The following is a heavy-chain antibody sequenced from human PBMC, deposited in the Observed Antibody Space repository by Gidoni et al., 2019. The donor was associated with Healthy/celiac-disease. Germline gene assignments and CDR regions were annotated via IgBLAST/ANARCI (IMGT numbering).Heavy chain of an antibody. J-gene: IGHJ4*02. CDR3: ARDQGGGYSSSSDVDY. V-gene: IGHV1-18*01. CDR2: ISAYNGNT. Sequence: QVQLVQSGAEVKKPGASVKVSCKASGYTFTSYGISWVRQAPGQGLEGMGWISAYNGNTNYSQKLQGRVTMTTDTSTSTAYMELRSLRSDDTAVYYCARDQGGGYSSSSDVDYWGQGTLVTVSS. CDR1: GYTFTSYG. D-gene: IGHD6-6*01.